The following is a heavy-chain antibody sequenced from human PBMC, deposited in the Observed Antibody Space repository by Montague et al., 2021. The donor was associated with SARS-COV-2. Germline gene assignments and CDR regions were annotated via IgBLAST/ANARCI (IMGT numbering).Heavy chain of an antibody. V-gene: IGHV4-59*02. J-gene: IGHJ5*01. CDR1: GYSVTSSY. CDR2: ISHSGIT. Sequence: SETLSLTCTVSGYSVTSSYWSWIRQPPGKGLQWIGFISHSGITNNNTFFKSRVAISVNTSKNHFSLKLSSATAADTAVYYCARLSIGGPLIRWFDSWGQGTLVTVSS. D-gene: IGHD3-3*01. CDR3: ARLSIGGPLIRWFDS.